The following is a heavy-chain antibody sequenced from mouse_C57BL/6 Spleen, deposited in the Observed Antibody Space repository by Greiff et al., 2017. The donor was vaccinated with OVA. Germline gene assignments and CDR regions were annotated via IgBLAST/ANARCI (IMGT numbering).Heavy chain of an antibody. CDR3: ARNYYGSSYVRAMDY. Sequence: DVKLVESGGGLVKPGGSLKLSCAASGFTFSDYGMHWVRQAPEKGLEWVAYISSGSSTIYYADTVKGRFTISRDNAKNTLFLQMTSLRSEDTAMYYCARNYYGSSYVRAMDYWGQGTSVTVSS. V-gene: IGHV5-17*01. J-gene: IGHJ4*01. CDR2: ISSGSSTI. D-gene: IGHD1-1*01. CDR1: GFTFSDYG.